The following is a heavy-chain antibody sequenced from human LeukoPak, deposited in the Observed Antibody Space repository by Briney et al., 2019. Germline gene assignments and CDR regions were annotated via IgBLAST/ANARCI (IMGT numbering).Heavy chain of an antibody. J-gene: IGHJ4*02. V-gene: IGHV4-59*08. CDR3: ARHRGYSYGPSVYYFDY. Sequence: SETLSLTCTVSGGSISSYYWSWIRQPPGKGLEGIGYIYYSGSTNYNPSLKSRVTISVDTSKNQFSLKLSSVTAADTAVYYCARHRGYSYGPSVYYFDYWGQGTLVTVSS. CDR2: IYYSGST. CDR1: GGSISSYY. D-gene: IGHD5-18*01.